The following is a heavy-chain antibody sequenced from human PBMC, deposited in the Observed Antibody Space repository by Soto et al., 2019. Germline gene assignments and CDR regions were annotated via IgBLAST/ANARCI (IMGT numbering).Heavy chain of an antibody. CDR2: ISGSGGST. V-gene: IGHV3-23*01. Sequence: GGSLRLSCAASGFTFSIYAVSWVRQAPGKGLEWVSAISGSGGSTYYADSVKGRFTISRDNSKNTLYLQMNSLRAEDTAVYYCAKDLSLVGATHFDYWGQGTLVTVSS. D-gene: IGHD1-26*01. J-gene: IGHJ4*02. CDR1: GFTFSIYA. CDR3: AKDLSLVGATHFDY.